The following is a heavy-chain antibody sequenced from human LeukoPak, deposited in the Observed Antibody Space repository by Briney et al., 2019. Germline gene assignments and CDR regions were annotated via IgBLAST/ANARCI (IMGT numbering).Heavy chain of an antibody. D-gene: IGHD6-13*01. Sequence: GGSLRLSCAASGFTFSYYAMSWVRQAPGKGLEWVSAISGSGGSTYYADSVKGRFTISRDNSKNTLYLQMNSLRAEDTSIYFCAKVLEQETVIALDSWGQGTLVTVSS. CDR3: AKVLEQETVIALDS. CDR1: GFTFSYYA. CDR2: ISGSGGST. V-gene: IGHV3-23*01. J-gene: IGHJ4*02.